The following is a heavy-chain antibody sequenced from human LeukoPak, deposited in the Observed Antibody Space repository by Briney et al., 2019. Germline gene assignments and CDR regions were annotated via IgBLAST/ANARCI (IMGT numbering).Heavy chain of an antibody. J-gene: IGHJ5*02. CDR1: GFTFSDYY. CDR2: ISSSGSTI. V-gene: IGHV3-11*01. Sequence: GGSLRLSCAASGFTFSDYYMSWIRQAPGKGLEWVSYISSSGSTIYYAVSVKCRFTISRDNAKNSLYLQMNSLRAEDTAVYYCARDPIAAAGTNWFDPWGQGTLVTVSS. CDR3: ARDPIAAAGTNWFDP. D-gene: IGHD6-13*01.